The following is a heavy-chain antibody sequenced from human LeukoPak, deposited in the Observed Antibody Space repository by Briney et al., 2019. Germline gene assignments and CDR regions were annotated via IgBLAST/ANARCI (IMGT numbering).Heavy chain of an antibody. D-gene: IGHD1-14*01. CDR3: ARDTGISGDAFDI. CDR1: GGSISSYY. Sequence: SEALSLTCTVSGGSISSYYWSWIRQPAGKGLEWIGRIYTSGSTNYNPSLKSRVTVSVDTSKNQFSPKLSSVTAADTAVYYRARDTGISGDAFDIWGQGTMVTVSS. V-gene: IGHV4-4*07. CDR2: IYTSGST. J-gene: IGHJ3*02.